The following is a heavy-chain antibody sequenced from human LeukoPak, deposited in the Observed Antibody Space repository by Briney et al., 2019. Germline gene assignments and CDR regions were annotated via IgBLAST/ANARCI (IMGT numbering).Heavy chain of an antibody. Sequence: LAGGSLRLSCAASGFTFSAYLMRWVRQAPGKGLVWVSFIKPDGSRTNYADSVKDRFIISRDNAKNTLYLQMYNLRADDTAVYYCARENYWAMDVSGQGTTVTVSS. CDR1: GFTFSAYL. CDR2: IKPDGSRT. J-gene: IGHJ6*02. CDR3: ARENYWAMDV. D-gene: IGHD2-8*02. V-gene: IGHV3-74*01.